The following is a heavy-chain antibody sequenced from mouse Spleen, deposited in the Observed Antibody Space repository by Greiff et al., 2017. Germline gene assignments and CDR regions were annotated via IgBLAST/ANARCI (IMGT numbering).Heavy chain of an antibody. J-gene: IGHJ4*01. V-gene: IGHV1-42*01. CDR3: AREGDYDGLDY. CDR2: SNPSTGGT. Sequence: VQLQQSGPELVKPGALVKISLKAFGYPFTGHYINRGKQSPEKSPEWVGESNPSTGGTTYNQKFKATATLTVDESASTAYMQLKSLTADDSAVYYCAREGDYDGLDYWGQGTSVTGSS. CDR1: GYPFTGHY. D-gene: IGHD2-4*01.